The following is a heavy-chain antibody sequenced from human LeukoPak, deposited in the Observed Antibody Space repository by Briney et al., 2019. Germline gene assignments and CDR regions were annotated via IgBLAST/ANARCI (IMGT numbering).Heavy chain of an antibody. D-gene: IGHD1-26*01. CDR2: INPNSGDT. CDR3: ARGRDRGASTPFDY. J-gene: IGHJ4*02. CDR1: EYTLTDYY. V-gene: IGHV1-2*02. Sequence: GASVKVSCKASEYTLTDYYIHWVRQTPGQGLEWMGWINPNSGDTIYAQKFQGRVTMTRDTSISTVYMELSSLRSDDTAVYYCARGRDRGASTPFDYWGQGTLVTVSS.